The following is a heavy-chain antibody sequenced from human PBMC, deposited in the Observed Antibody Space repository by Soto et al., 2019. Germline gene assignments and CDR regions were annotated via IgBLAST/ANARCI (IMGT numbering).Heavy chain of an antibody. D-gene: IGHD6-19*01. CDR1: GFTFSHYG. CDR2: TSFDGGDT. Sequence: PGGSLRLSCAASGFTFSHYGMHWIRQAPGKGLAWVAVTSFDGGDTFYADSVKGRFIISRDNSKNMLYLQMNSLTVDDTAVYYCAKPDSSGWYLERFDYWGQGTLVTVYS. J-gene: IGHJ4*02. CDR3: AKPDSSGWYLERFDY. V-gene: IGHV3-30*18.